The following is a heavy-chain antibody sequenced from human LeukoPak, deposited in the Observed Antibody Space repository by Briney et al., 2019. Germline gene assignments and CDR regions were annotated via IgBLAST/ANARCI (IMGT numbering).Heavy chain of an antibody. J-gene: IGHJ4*02. CDR2: ISDCGVST. V-gene: IGHV3-23*01. CDR1: GFTFSSYA. D-gene: IGHD3-10*01. Sequence: PGGSLRLSCAASGFTFSSYAMSWVRQAPGKGPEWVSTISDCGVSTYYADPVKGRFAISRDNSKNTLYLQMNSLRAEDTAVYYCARETSRYYYGSGSPYWGQGTLVTVSS. CDR3: ARETSRYYYGSGSPY.